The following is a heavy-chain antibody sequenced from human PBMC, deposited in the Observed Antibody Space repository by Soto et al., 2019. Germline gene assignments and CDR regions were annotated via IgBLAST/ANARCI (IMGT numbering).Heavy chain of an antibody. CDR3: ARHQRDDASRKIDC. V-gene: IGHV5-51*01. Sequence: GESLKISCQGSGYSFTSNWIGWVCQMPGKGLEWMGIINPAESDIKYSPSFQGQVTISADKSIGTAYLQWSSLKASDTAMYYCARHQRDDASRKIDCWGQGTLVTVSS. J-gene: IGHJ4*02. D-gene: IGHD3-16*01. CDR1: GYSFTSNW. CDR2: INPAESDI.